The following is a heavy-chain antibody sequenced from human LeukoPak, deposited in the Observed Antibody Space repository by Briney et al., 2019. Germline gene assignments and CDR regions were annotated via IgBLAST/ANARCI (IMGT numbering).Heavy chain of an antibody. CDR3: AREFGGGVNWFDH. Sequence: ASVKVSCKASGYTFTGYYMHWVRQAPGQGLEWMGWINPNSGGTNYAQKFQGRVTMTRDTSISTAYMELSRLRFDDTAVYYCAREFGGGVNWFDHWGQGTLVTVSS. CDR1: GYTFTGYY. V-gene: IGHV1-2*02. D-gene: IGHD3-10*01. CDR2: INPNSGGT. J-gene: IGHJ5*02.